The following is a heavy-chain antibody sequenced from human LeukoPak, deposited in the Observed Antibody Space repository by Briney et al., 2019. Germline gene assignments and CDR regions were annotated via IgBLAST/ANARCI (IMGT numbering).Heavy chain of an antibody. CDR1: GFTFSSYV. D-gene: IGHD3-22*01. Sequence: GGSLRLSCAASGFTFSSYVLHWVRQAPGKGLEWVAVISYDGSNKYYADSVKGRFTISRDNSKNTLYLQMNSLRAEDTAVYYCAKANYYDSGGYYFDYWGQGTLVTVSS. V-gene: IGHV3-30*18. J-gene: IGHJ4*02. CDR2: ISYDGSNK. CDR3: AKANYYDSGGYYFDY.